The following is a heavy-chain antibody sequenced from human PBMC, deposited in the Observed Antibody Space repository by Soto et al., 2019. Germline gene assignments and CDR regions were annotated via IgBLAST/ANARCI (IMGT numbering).Heavy chain of an antibody. CDR2: IYWDDSK. V-gene: IGHV2-5*02. D-gene: IGHD1-26*01. J-gene: IGHJ4*02. CDR1: GFSLPTDRVG. CDR3: AHASGGRSLY. Sequence: QITLKESGPTLVKPTQTITLTCTFSGFSLPTDRVGVGWIRQPPGKALEWLAVIYWDDSKTYRPSLKSRLTITKDTSKTQVALTMTDMDPVDTATYYCAHASGGRSLYWGPGTLVTVSS.